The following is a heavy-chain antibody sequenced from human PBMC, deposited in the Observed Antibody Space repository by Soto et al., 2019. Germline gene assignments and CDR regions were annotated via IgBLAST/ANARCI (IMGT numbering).Heavy chain of an antibody. Sequence: EVQLVESGGGLVQPGGSLRLSCAASGFTFSSYAMHWVRQAPGKGLEYVSAISSNGGSTYYANSVKGRFTISRDNSKNTLYLQMGSLRAEDMAVYYCARGEIFGARFDPWGQGTLVTVSS. CDR2: ISSNGGST. CDR3: ARGEIFGARFDP. CDR1: GFTFSSYA. V-gene: IGHV3-64*01. J-gene: IGHJ5*02. D-gene: IGHD3-3*01.